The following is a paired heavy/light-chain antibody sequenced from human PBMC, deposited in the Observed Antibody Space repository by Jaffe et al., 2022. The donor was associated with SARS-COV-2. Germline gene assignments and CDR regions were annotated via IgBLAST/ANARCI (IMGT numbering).Heavy chain of an antibody. CDR3: ARLYSGSGSYYSRFDP. CDR2: IYYSGST. D-gene: IGHD3-10*01. CDR1: GGSISNRSFF. Sequence: QLQLQESGPGLVKPPETLSLTCTVSGGSISNRSFFWGWIRQPPGKGLEWIGSIYYSGSTYYNPSLKSRVTISVDTSRNQFSLKLNSVTAADTAVYYCARLYSGSGSYYSRFDPWGQGTLVTVSS. J-gene: IGHJ5*02. V-gene: IGHV4-39*01.
Light chain of an antibody. Sequence: DTQMTQSPSTLSAVVGDRVTITCRASQNIGGWLAWYQQKPGKAPKVLIYRISSLESGVPSRFSGSGSGTEFTLTISSLQPDDFATYYCQQYNSYPLTFGGGTKVEI. CDR2: RIS. CDR3: QQYNSYPLT. V-gene: IGKV1-5*03. CDR1: QNIGGW. J-gene: IGKJ4*01.